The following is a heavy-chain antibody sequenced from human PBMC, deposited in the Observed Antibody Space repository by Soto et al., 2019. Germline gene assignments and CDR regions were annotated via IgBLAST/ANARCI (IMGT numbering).Heavy chain of an antibody. V-gene: IGHV1-18*01. Sequence: ASVKVSCKASGYTFTSYGISWVRQAPGQGLEWMGWISAYNGNTKYAQKLQGRVTMTTDTSTSTAYMELRSLRSDDTAVYYCARDLVPYCSGGSCYSGYWGQGSLVTVSS. CDR1: GYTFTSYG. CDR2: ISAYNGNT. D-gene: IGHD2-15*01. CDR3: ARDLVPYCSGGSCYSGY. J-gene: IGHJ4*02.